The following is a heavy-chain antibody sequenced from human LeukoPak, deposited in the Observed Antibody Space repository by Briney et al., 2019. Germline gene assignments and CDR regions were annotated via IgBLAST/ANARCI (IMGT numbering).Heavy chain of an antibody. V-gene: IGHV3-9*01. CDR1: GFTFDGYA. CDR3: AKEGVAATYNY. Sequence: GGSLRLSCAASGFTFDGYAMHWVRQAPGKGLEWVSGISWNSGSIGYADSVKGRFTISRDNAKNSLYLQMNSLRAEDTALYYCAKEGVAATYNYWGQGTLVTVSS. J-gene: IGHJ4*02. D-gene: IGHD2-15*01. CDR2: ISWNSGSI.